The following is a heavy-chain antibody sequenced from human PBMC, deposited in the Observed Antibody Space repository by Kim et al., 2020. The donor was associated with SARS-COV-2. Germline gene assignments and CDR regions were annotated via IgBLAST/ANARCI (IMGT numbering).Heavy chain of an antibody. CDR1: GVDFSTYI. D-gene: IGHD2-8*02. V-gene: IGHV3-23*01. J-gene: IGHJ3*01. Sequence: GGSLRLSCVASGVDFSTYIMSWVRQAPGKGLEWVSGMSSSGHSVFYGDSVRGRFTISRDNSKNTLYLEMNSLRVDDTAVYFCAKDPGTGVDRDDFDVWGQGTMVTVSS. CDR2: MSSSGHSV. CDR3: AKDPGTGVDRDDFDV.